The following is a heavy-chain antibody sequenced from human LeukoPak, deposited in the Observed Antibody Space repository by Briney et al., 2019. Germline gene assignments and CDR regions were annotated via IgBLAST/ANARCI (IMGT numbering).Heavy chain of an antibody. J-gene: IGHJ2*01. CDR2: ISHDGSNK. D-gene: IGHD1-26*01. CDR3: AKDTAPGAPYWYFDL. Sequence: PGRSLRLSCAASGFTFSDYDMHWVRQAPGKGLEWVTVISHDGSNKYYVDSVKGRFTISRDNAKNSLYLQMNSLRAEDTALYYCAKDTAPGAPYWYFDLWGRGTLVTVSS. V-gene: IGHV3-30*01. CDR1: GFTFSDYD.